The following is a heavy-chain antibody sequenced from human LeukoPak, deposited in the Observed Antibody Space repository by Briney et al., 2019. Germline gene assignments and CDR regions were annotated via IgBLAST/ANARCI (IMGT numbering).Heavy chain of an antibody. V-gene: IGHV4-59*01. J-gene: IGHJ4*02. CDR2: IYYSGST. Sequence: SETLSLTCTVSGGSISSYYWSWIRQPPGKGLEWIGYIYYSGSTNYNPSLKSRVTISVDTSKNQFSLKLSSVTAADTAVYYCAGGWGYHSSYFDYWGQGTLVTVSS. D-gene: IGHD3-22*01. CDR1: GGSISSYY. CDR3: AGGWGYHSSYFDY.